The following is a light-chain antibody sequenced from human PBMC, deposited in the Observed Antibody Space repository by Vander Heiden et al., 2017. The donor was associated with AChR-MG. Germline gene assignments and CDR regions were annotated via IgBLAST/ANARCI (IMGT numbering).Light chain of an antibody. CDR2: SNN. Sequence: VLTQPPSASGTPGQRVTISCSGGSTNIGSNTGNWYQQLPGTAPKLLIYSNNQRPSGVPDRFAGSKSGTSASLAISGLQSEDEADYYCAAWDDSLNGGVFGGGTKLTVL. J-gene: IGLJ2*01. V-gene: IGLV1-44*01. CDR3: AAWDDSLNGGV. CDR1: STNIGSNT.